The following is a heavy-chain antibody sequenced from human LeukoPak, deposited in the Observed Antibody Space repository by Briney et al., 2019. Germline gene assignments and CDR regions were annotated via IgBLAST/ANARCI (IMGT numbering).Heavy chain of an antibody. V-gene: IGHV4-61*02. CDR1: GGSISSGSYY. CDR3: ARDPFEMATLGAFDI. Sequence: PSETLSLTCTVSGGSISSGSYYWSWIRQPAGKGLEWIGRIYTSGSTNYSPSLKSRVTISVDTSKNQFSLKLSSVTAADTAVYYCARDPFEMATLGAFDIWGQGTMVTVSS. J-gene: IGHJ3*02. CDR2: IYTSGST. D-gene: IGHD5-24*01.